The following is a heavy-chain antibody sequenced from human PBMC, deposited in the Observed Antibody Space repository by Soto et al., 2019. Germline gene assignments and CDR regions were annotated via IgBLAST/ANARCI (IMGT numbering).Heavy chain of an antibody. CDR1: GFTFSYYK. D-gene: IGHD1-26*01. Sequence: GGSLRLSCAASGFTFSYYKFHWVRQAPGKGLEWVAAISFDGTKKDYTDSVKGRFTISRDNSKSTVSLQMNSLRPEDTALYYCVRDRGSGTYQPPAYWGQGTPVTVSS. CDR2: ISFDGTKK. CDR3: VRDRGSGTYQPPAY. J-gene: IGHJ4*02. V-gene: IGHV3-30-3*01.